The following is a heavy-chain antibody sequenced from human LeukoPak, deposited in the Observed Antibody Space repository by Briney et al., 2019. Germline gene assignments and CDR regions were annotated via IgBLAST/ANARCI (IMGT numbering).Heavy chain of an antibody. CDR2: IKSDGTYT. V-gene: IGHV3-74*01. J-gene: IGHJ4*02. CDR3: ARGYSYYYDSALHY. CDR1: GFTFSSYW. D-gene: IGHD3-22*01. Sequence: PGGSLRLSCAASGFTFSSYWMHWVRQAPGKGLVWLSRIKSDGTYTTYADSVKGRFTISKDNSKNTLYLQLNSLRAEDTAVYYCARGYSYYYDSALHYWGQGTLVTVSS.